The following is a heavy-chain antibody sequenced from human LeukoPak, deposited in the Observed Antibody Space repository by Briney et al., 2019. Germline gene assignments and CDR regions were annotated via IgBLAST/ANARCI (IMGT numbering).Heavy chain of an antibody. CDR1: GYTFTGYY. CDR3: ARSVGAWFGELWL. V-gene: IGHV1-8*02. CDR2: MNPNSGNT. J-gene: IGHJ4*02. Sequence: ASVKVSCKASGYTFTGYYMHWVRQAPGQGLEWMGWMNPNSGNTGYAQKFQGRVTMTRNTSISTAYMELSSLRAEDTAVYYCARSVGAWFGELWLWGQGTLVTVSS. D-gene: IGHD3-10*01.